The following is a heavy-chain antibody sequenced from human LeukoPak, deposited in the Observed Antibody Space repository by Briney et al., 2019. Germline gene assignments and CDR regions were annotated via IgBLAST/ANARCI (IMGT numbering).Heavy chain of an antibody. CDR2: IIPIFGTA. J-gene: IGHJ4*02. V-gene: IGHV1-69*05. CDR3: ARGGSGSYPIDY. D-gene: IGHD3-10*01. CDR1: GCTFSSYA. Sequence: SVTVSCKASGCTFSSYAISWVRQPPGQGLEWMGGIIPIFGTANYAQKFQGRVTITTDESTSTAYMELSSVRSEDTAVYYCARGGSGSYPIDYWGQGTLVTVSS.